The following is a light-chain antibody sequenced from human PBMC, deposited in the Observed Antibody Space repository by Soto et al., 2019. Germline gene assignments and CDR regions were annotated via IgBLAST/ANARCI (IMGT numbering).Light chain of an antibody. CDR2: KAS. CDR3: QQYNRYSAWS. J-gene: IGKJ1*01. V-gene: IGKV1-5*03. CDR1: QSVSTL. Sequence: DVQMTQSPSTLSASVGERVTITCRASQSVSTLLAWYQQKPGKAPKLLIYKASSLESGVSSRVSGSGSGTEVALTISSLQPDDVATYYCQQYNRYSAWSFGQGAKVEIK.